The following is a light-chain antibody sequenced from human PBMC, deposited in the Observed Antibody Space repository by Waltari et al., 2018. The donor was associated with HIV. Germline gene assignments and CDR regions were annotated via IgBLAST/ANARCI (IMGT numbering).Light chain of an antibody. V-gene: IGLV1-44*01. CDR3: AAWDDSLNGPV. CDR2: SNN. CDR1: ISNIGSNT. J-gene: IGLJ3*02. Sequence: QSVLPQPPYASGPPVQRVSISCSGSISNIGSNTVNWYQQLPGPAPKLLIYSNNQRPSGVADRFSGSESGTSASLAISGLQSEDEADYYCAAWDDSLNGPVFGGGTKLTVL.